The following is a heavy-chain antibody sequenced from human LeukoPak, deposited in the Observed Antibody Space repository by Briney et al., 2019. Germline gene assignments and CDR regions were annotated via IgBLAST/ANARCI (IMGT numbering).Heavy chain of an antibody. D-gene: IGHD3-3*01. J-gene: IGHJ6*02. CDR2: INPSGGST. V-gene: IGHV1-46*01. Sequence: ASVKVSCKASGYTFTSYYMHWVRQAPGQGLEWMGIINPSGGSTSYAQKFQGRVTMTRDTSISTAYMELSRLRSDDTAVYYCARSKRITIFGVVIIRSSKNYGMDVWGQGTTVTVSS. CDR3: ARSKRITIFGVVIIRSSKNYGMDV. CDR1: GYTFTSYY.